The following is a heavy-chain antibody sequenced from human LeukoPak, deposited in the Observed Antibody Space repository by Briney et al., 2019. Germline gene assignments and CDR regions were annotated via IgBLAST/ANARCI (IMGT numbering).Heavy chain of an antibody. CDR1: GYTFTSYD. Sequence: ASVKVSCKASGYTFTSYDINWVRQATGQGREWMGWVNPHSGNTVYAQKFQGRVTMTRNTAISTAYMELSSLRSEDTAVYYCARDPIVGATTDWFDPWGQGTLVTVSS. CDR2: VNPHSGNT. J-gene: IGHJ5*02. CDR3: ARDPIVGATTDWFDP. V-gene: IGHV1-8*01. D-gene: IGHD1-26*01.